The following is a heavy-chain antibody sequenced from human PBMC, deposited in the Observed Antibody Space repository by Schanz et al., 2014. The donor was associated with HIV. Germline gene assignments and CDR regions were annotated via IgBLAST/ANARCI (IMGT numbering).Heavy chain of an antibody. CDR1: GFTFTTYG. J-gene: IGHJ3*02. V-gene: IGHV3-30*18. CDR2: ISYDGSNK. D-gene: IGHD1-26*01. CDR3: AKDGSWEAFDAFDI. Sequence: QEQLVESGGGVVQPGRSLRLSCAASGFTFTTYGMHWVRQTPGKGLEWVAVISYDGSNKYYADSVKGRFTISRDNSKNTLYLQMNSLRAEDTAVYYCAKDGSWEAFDAFDIWGQGTMVTVSS.